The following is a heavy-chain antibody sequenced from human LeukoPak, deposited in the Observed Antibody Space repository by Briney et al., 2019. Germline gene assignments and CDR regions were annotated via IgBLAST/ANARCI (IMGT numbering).Heavy chain of an antibody. CDR3: ARDGWIQLWLRNYHYMDV. V-gene: IGHV1-2*06. CDR1: GYTFTGYY. D-gene: IGHD5-18*01. Sequence: ASVKVSCKASGYTFTGYYMHWVRQAPGQGLEWMGRINPNSGGTNYAQKFQGRVTMTRDTFISTAYMELSRLRSDDTAVYYCARDGWIQLWLRNYHYMDVWGKGITVTVSS. CDR2: INPNSGGT. J-gene: IGHJ6*03.